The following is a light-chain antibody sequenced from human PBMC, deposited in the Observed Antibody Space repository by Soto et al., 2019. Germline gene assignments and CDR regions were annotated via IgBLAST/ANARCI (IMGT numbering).Light chain of an antibody. CDR1: QSVSSN. CDR2: GAS. J-gene: IGKJ1*01. V-gene: IGKV3-15*01. Sequence: EIVMTQSPATLSVSPGERATLSCRASQSVSSNLAWYQQKPGQAPRLLIYGASTRATGIPARFSGSGSGTEFTLTISSLQSEDLAVYYXQQYNNWPPWTFGQGTKVEIK. CDR3: QQYNNWPPWT.